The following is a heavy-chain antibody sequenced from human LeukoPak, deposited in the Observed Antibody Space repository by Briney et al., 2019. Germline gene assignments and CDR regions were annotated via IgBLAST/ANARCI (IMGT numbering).Heavy chain of an antibody. V-gene: IGHV4-30-2*01. D-gene: IGHD5-12*01. CDR1: GGSISSGGYY. Sequence: SETLSLTCTVSGGSISSGGYYWSWIRQPPGKGLEWIGYIYHSGSTYYNPSLKSRVTISVDRSKNQFSLKLSSVTAADTAVYYCARGWLRSPFDYWGQGTLVTVSS. CDR3: ARGWLRSPFDY. J-gene: IGHJ4*02. CDR2: IYHSGST.